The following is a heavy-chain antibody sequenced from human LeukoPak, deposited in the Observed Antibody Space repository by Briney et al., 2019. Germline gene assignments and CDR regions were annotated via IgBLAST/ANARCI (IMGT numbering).Heavy chain of an antibody. CDR1: GYTFTSHW. CDR3: ARFKVDDCSSTTCYSHGFDY. CDR2: IYPGDSDT. J-gene: IGHJ4*02. V-gene: IGHV5-51*01. Sequence: AGESLKISCKGSGYTFTSHWIAWVRQMPGKGLQWMGIIYPGDSDTRYSPSFQGQVIISADKSISTAYLQWSSLKASDTAVYYCARFKVDDCSSTTCYSHGFDYWGQGTMLTVS. D-gene: IGHD2-2*01.